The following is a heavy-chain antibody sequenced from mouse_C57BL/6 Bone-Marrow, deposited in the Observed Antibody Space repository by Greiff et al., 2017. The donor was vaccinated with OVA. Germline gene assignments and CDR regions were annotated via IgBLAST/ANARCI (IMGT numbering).Heavy chain of an antibody. CDR1: GYTFTSYW. D-gene: IGHD1-2*01. Sequence: QVQLQQSGAELAKPGASVTLSCKASGYTFTSYWMHWVNQRPGQGLEWIGYINPRSGYTKYNQKLKDKATLTADKSSSTAYMQLSSLTYEDSAVYYCARTLLLRHDYWGQGTTLTVSS. J-gene: IGHJ2*01. V-gene: IGHV1-7*01. CDR2: INPRSGYT. CDR3: ARTLLLRHDY.